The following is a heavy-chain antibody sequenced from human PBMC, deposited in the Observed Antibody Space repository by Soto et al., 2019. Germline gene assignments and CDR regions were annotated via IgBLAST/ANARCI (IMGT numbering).Heavy chain of an antibody. CDR1: GGSFTTHS. D-gene: IGHD2-2*01. CDR3: ARDPRIYCTSSSCHSYFDS. J-gene: IGHJ4*02. CDR2: IIPVFGTV. Sequence: QVQLVQSGAEVKKPGSSMKVSCRTSGGSFTTHSISWLRQAPGQGLEWMGGIIPVFGTVNYAQRLQDRVTITADESTSTAYMDLSSLKSEDSAVYYCARDPRIYCTSSSCHSYFDSWGQGTLVTVS. V-gene: IGHV1-69*01.